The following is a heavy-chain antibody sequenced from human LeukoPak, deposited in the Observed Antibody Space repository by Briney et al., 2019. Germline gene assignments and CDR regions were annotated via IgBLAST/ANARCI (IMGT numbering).Heavy chain of an antibody. J-gene: IGHJ4*02. CDR3: ARGLYDFWSGYYYY. D-gene: IGHD3-3*01. CDR1: GGTFSSYA. Sequence: VASVKVSCKASGGTFSSYAISWVRQAPGQGLEWMGGIIPIFGTANYAQKFQGRVTITADESTSTAYMELSSLRSEDTAVYYCARGLYDFWSGYYYYWGQGTLVTVSS. CDR2: IIPIFGTA. V-gene: IGHV1-69*13.